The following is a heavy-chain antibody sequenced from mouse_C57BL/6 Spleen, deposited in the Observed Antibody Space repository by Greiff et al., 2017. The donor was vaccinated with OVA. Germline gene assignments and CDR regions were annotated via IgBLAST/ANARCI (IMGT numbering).Heavy chain of an antibody. V-gene: IGHV1-42*01. CDR1: GYSFTGYY. Sequence: EVQLQQSGPELVKPGASVKISCKASGYSFTGYYMNWVKQSPEKSLEWIGEINPSTGGTTYNQKFKAKATLTVDKSSSTAYMQLKSLTSEDSAVYYCARRSNYGFAYWGQGTLVTVSA. J-gene: IGHJ3*01. D-gene: IGHD2-5*01. CDR3: ARRSNYGFAY. CDR2: INPSTGGT.